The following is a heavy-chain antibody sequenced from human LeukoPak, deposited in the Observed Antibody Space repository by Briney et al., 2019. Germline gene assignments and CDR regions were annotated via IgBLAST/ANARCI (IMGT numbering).Heavy chain of an antibody. V-gene: IGHV3-9*01. Sequence: GGSLRLSCAASGFSFDDYAMHWVRQAPGKGLEWVSGISWNSGSMGYADSVKGRITISRDNAKNTLYLQMNSLRAEDTAVYYCARVPFTSSTGAFDIWGQGTMVTVSS. CDR2: ISWNSGSM. J-gene: IGHJ3*02. CDR3: ARVPFTSSTGAFDI. CDR1: GFSFDDYA. D-gene: IGHD2-2*01.